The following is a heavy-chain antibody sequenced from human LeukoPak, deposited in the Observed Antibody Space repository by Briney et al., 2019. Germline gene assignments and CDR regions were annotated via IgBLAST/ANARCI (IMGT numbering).Heavy chain of an antibody. Sequence: PSETLSLTCTVSGYSISSGYYWGWIRQPPGKGLEWIGSIYHSGSTYYNPSLKSRVTISVDTSKNQSSLKPSSVTAADTAVYYCARIVVPAAILNWFDPWGQGTLVTVSS. CDR3: ARIVVPAAILNWFDP. CDR2: IYHSGST. CDR1: GYSISSGYY. J-gene: IGHJ5*02. D-gene: IGHD2-2*02. V-gene: IGHV4-38-2*02.